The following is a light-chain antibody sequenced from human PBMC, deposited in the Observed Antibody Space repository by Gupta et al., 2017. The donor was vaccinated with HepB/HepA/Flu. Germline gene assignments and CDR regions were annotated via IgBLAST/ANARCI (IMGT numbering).Light chain of an antibody. V-gene: IGKV2-28*01. CDR3: CQSLQSPRT. CDR1: QSLVTSNAYNS. CDR2: LRS. J-gene: IGKJ2*02. Sequence: DTVMTQSPLSLLVTPGEAASISCRASQSLVTSNAYNSLDSYLHKPGRSPQLLLYLRSNRSSGVPDTFSGSRSAGAFTLKIIRVVGPDVRVTFCCQSLQSPRTFGPGTKLEIK.